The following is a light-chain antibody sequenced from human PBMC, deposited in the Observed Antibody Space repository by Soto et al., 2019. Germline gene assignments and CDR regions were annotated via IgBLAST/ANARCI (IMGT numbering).Light chain of an antibody. CDR1: NSNIGSNT. V-gene: IGLV1-44*01. J-gene: IGLJ2*01. CDR3: ASWDDRLKGPV. Sequence: QSVLTQPPSASGTPGQRVTISCSGSNSNIGSNTVNWYQHLPGTAPKLLIHSDNQRASGVPDRLSGSKSGTSASLAISGRQSEDEANYYCASWDDRLKGPVFGGGTKVTVL. CDR2: SDN.